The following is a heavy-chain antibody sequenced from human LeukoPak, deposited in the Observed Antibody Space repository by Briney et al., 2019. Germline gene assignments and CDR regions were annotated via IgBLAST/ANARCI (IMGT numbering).Heavy chain of an antibody. CDR1: GFSFKTYG. J-gene: IGHJ4*02. CDR3: ASGLVGGSFDY. Sequence: PGGSLRLSCAASGFSFKTYGMHWVRQAPGKGLEWVSIIWYDGSNRSYADSVKGRFTISRDNSKSTLYLQMNSLRAEDTAVYFCASGLVGGSFDYWGQGTLVTVFS. V-gene: IGHV3-33*03. CDR2: IWYDGSNR. D-gene: IGHD3-10*01.